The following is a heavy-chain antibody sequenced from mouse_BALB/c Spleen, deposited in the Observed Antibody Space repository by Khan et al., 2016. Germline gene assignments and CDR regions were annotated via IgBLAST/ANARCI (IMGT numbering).Heavy chain of an antibody. CDR3: ASTSDYPYYAMDY. CDR1: EYTFTNYG. D-gene: IGHD2-13*01. V-gene: IGHV9-3*02. Sequence: QIQLVQSGPELKKPGETVKISCKASEYTFTNYGMNWVKQAPGKGLKWMGWINTNTGEPTYAEEFKGRFAFSLEASASTAYLQIHNLKNEDSATFFCASTSDYPYYAMDYWGQGTSVTVSS. J-gene: IGHJ4*01. CDR2: INTNTGEP.